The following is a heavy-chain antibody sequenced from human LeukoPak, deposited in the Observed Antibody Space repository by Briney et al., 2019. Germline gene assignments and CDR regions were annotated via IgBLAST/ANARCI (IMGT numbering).Heavy chain of an antibody. CDR1: GFTFSSNS. V-gene: IGHV3-53*01. D-gene: IGHD4/OR15-4a*01. J-gene: IGHJ4*02. CDR3: ARRAGAYSHPYDY. CDR2: IYSDNT. Sequence: PGGSLRLSCTVSGFTFSSNSMSWVRQAPGKGLEWVSFIYSDNTHYSDSVTGRFTISRDNSKNTLYLQMNSLRAEDTAVYYCARRAGAYSHPYDYWGQGTLVTVSS.